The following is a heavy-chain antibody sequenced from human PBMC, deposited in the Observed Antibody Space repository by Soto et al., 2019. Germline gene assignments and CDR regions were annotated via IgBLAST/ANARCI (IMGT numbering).Heavy chain of an antibody. CDR3: AKDLGYCSSTSCYPGIFDY. V-gene: IGHV3-23*01. J-gene: IGHJ4*02. CDR2: ISGSGGST. Sequence: GGSLRLSCAASGFTFSSYAMSWVRQAPGKGLEWVSAISGSGGSTYYADSVKGRFTISRDNSKNTLYLQMNSLRAEDTAVYYCAKDLGYCSSTSCYPGIFDYWGQGTLVTVSS. CDR1: GFTFSSYA. D-gene: IGHD2-2*01.